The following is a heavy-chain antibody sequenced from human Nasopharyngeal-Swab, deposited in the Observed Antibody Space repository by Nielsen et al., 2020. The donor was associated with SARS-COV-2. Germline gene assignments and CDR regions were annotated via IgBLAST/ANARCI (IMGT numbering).Heavy chain of an antibody. CDR1: GFTFSSYD. D-gene: IGHD6-19*01. CDR3: ARERVYSSGFYYGMDV. V-gene: IGHV3-13*04. CDR2: IGTAGDT. Sequence: GGSLRLSCAASGFTFSSYDMHWVRQAPGKGLEWVSAIGTAGDTYYPGSVKGRFTISRENAKNSLYLQMNSLRAGDTAVYYCARERVYSSGFYYGMDVWGQGTTVTVSS. J-gene: IGHJ6*02.